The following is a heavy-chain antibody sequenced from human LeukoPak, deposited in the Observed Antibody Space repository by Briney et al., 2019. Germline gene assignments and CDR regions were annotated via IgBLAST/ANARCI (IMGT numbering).Heavy chain of an antibody. D-gene: IGHD4/OR15-4a*01. CDR3: ARRAGAYSHPYDY. V-gene: IGHV3-48*03. J-gene: IGHJ4*02. CDR2: ISSGGSTI. CDR1: GFTFSSYE. Sequence: GGSLRLSCAASGFTFSSYEMNWVRQAPGKGLEWVSYISSGGSTIYYADSVKGRFTISRDNSKNTLYLQMNSLRAEDTAVYYCARRAGAYSHPYDYWGQGTLVTVSS.